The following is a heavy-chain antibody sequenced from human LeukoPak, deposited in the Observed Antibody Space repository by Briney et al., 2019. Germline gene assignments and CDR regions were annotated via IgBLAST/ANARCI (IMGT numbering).Heavy chain of an antibody. CDR3: ARDFHSRYYYDSSGYPESYYYYMDV. V-gene: IGHV3-66*01. J-gene: IGHJ6*03. CDR1: GFTVSSNY. CDR2: IYSGGST. D-gene: IGHD3-22*01. Sequence: PGGSLRLSCAASGFTVSSNYMSWVRQAPGKGLEWVSVIYSGGSTYYADSVKGRFTISRDNSKNTLYLQMNSLRAEDTAVYYCARDFHSRYYYDSSGYPESYYYYMDVWGKGTTVTISS.